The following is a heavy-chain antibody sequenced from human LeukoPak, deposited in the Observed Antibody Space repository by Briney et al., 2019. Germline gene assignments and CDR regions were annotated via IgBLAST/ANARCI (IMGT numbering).Heavy chain of an antibody. Sequence: SVKVSCKASGGTFSSYAISWVRQAPGQGLEWMGGIIPIFGTANYAQKFQGRVTITADESTSTAYMELSSLRSEDTAVYYCSRGWAGYSSSSGVNFDYWGQGTLVTVSS. V-gene: IGHV1-69*01. J-gene: IGHJ4*02. CDR2: IIPIFGTA. CDR1: GGTFSSYA. CDR3: SRGWAGYSSSSGVNFDY. D-gene: IGHD6-6*01.